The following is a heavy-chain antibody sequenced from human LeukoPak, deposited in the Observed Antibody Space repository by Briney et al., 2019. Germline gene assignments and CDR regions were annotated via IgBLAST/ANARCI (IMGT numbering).Heavy chain of an antibody. CDR3: VRDTAGGLAGMDV. CDR2: IYYSGST. Sequence: SETLSLTCTVSGGSISSGGYYWSWIRQHPGKGLEWIVYIYYSGSTYYNPSLKSLVTISVDTSKNQFSMKLSSVTAAHKAVYYCVRDTAGGLAGMDVWGQGTTVTASS. CDR1: GGSISSGGYY. D-gene: IGHD2-15*01. J-gene: IGHJ6*01. V-gene: IGHV4-31*01.